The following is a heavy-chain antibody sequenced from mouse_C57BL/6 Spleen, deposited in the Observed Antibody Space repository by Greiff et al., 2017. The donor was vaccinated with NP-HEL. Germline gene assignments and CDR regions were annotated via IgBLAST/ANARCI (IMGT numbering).Heavy chain of an antibody. V-gene: IGHV1-7*01. CDR1: GYTFTSYW. D-gene: IGHD1-1*01. Sequence: VQLQQSGAELAKPGASVKLSCKASGYTFTSYWMHWVKQRPGQGLEWIGYINPSSGYTKYIQKFKDKATLTADKSSSTAYMQLSSLTYDDSAVYYCARVTPSYGSSYDYAMDYWGQGTSVTVSS. CDR2: INPSSGYT. J-gene: IGHJ4*01. CDR3: ARVTPSYGSSYDYAMDY.